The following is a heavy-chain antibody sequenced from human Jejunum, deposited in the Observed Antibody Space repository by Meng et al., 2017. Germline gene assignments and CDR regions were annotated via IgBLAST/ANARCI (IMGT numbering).Heavy chain of an antibody. CDR1: GGSFSGYY. V-gene: IGHV4-34*01. CDR2: INHSGST. D-gene: IGHD6-6*01. CDR3: ARGSIADRLSD. Sequence: LLQESGPGLLKPSETLSLTCTVYGGSFSGYYWSWIRQPPGKGLEWIGEINHSGSTSYNPSLKSRVTMSLDTSKNQFSLELSSVTAADTAVYYCARGSIADRLSDWGQGTLVTVSS. J-gene: IGHJ4*02.